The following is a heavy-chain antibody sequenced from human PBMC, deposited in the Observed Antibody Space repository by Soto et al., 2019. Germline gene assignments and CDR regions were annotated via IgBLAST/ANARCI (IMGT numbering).Heavy chain of an antibody. J-gene: IGHJ6*03. CDR2: IYYSGST. CDR3: ARVTNYYYYYMDV. Sequence: SETHSLTSTVSGGNISSYYWSWIRQPPGKGLEWIGYIYYSGSTNYNPSLKSRVTISVDTSKNQFSLKLSSVTAADTAVYYCARVTNYYYYYMDVWGKGTTVTVSS. V-gene: IGHV4-59*01. CDR1: GGNISSYY.